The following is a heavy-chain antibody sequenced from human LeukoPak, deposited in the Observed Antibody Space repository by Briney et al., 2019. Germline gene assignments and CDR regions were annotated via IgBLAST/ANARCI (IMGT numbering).Heavy chain of an antibody. CDR2: INHSGST. CDR1: GGSFSGYY. D-gene: IGHD3-9*01. J-gene: IGHJ4*02. V-gene: IGHV4-34*01. Sequence: SETLSLTCAVYGGSFSGYYWSWIRQPPGKGLEWIGEINHSGSTNYNPSLKSRVTISVDTSKNQFSLKLSSVTAADTAVYYCARGRGRPGKRGNYDILTGSRRYFDYWGQGTLVTVSS. CDR3: ARGRGRPGKRGNYDILTGSRRYFDY.